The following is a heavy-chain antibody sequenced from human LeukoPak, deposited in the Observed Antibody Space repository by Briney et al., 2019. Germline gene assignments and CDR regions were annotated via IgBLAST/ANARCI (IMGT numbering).Heavy chain of an antibody. CDR3: GRDRYYYDSSGYPTAPDY. J-gene: IGHJ4*02. CDR2: IKCDSGGT. V-gene: IGHV1-2*02. D-gene: IGHD3-22*01. Sequence: ASVKVSCKASGYTFTAYYMHWVRQAPGQGLEWMGWIKCDSGGTEYSRNYRGRVTMTRDTSISTAYMELRSLRSDDTAVYYCGRDRYYYDSSGYPTAPDYWGQGTLVTVSS. CDR1: GYTFTAYY.